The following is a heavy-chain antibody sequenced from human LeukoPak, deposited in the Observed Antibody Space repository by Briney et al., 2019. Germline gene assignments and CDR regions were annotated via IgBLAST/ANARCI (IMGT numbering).Heavy chain of an antibody. D-gene: IGHD3-16*01. Sequence: GGSLRLSCAASGFTFGDYYISWFRQTPEKGLEWVANIHDDGIVTHYVDSVKGRFTISRDNARNSVNLQLNSLRVEDTALYYCARGRGWVDHWGQGTLVTVSS. V-gene: IGHV3-7*01. CDR1: GFTFGDYY. CDR3: ARGRGWVDH. CDR2: IHDDGIVT. J-gene: IGHJ4*02.